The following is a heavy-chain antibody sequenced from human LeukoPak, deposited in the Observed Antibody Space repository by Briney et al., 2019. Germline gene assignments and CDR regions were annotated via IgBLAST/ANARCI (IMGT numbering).Heavy chain of an antibody. D-gene: IGHD6-13*01. CDR1: GGTFSSYA. CDR2: IIPIFGTA. CDR3: ASGEQHPYYYYGMDV. Sequence: ASVKVSCKASGGTFSSYAISWVRQAPGQWLEWMGGIIPIFGTANYAQKFQGRVTITADESTSTAYMELSSLRSEDKAVYYCASGEQHPYYYYGMDVWGQGTTVTVSS. J-gene: IGHJ6*02. V-gene: IGHV1-69*13.